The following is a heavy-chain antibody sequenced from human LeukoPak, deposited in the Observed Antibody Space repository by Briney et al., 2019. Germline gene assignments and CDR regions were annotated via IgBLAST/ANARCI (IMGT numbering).Heavy chain of an antibody. J-gene: IGHJ3*02. Sequence: GGSLRLSCTASGFTLSNYAMNWLRQAPGKGLEWVSAISTSAVSTYYVDSVKGRFTISRDNSKNTLYLQMNSLRAEDTALYYCGKATSYYGVGDTFDIWAQGTMVTVSS. CDR1: GFTLSNYA. CDR2: ISTSAVST. D-gene: IGHD3-10*01. V-gene: IGHV3-23*01. CDR3: GKATSYYGVGDTFDI.